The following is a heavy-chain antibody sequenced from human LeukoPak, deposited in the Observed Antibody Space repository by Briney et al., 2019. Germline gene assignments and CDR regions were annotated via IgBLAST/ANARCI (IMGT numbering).Heavy chain of an antibody. J-gene: IGHJ4*02. CDR3: VRDTGSGWDFDY. Sequence: GGSLRLSCAASGFTFNAYAIHWIRQAPEKGLEWVSLVKGDGVTTDYANSVKGRFTVSRDNSKNSLYLQMSNLRTEDTALYYCVRDTGSGWDFDYWGQGTLVTVSS. V-gene: IGHV3-43*02. D-gene: IGHD6-19*01. CDR2: VKGDGVTT. CDR1: GFTFNAYA.